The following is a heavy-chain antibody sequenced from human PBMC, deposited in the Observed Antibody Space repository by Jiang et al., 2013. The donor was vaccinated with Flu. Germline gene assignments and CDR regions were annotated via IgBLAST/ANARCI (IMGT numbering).Heavy chain of an antibody. CDR3: ARDGGYCSSTSCQSYYYYYGMDV. D-gene: IGHD2-2*01. J-gene: IGHJ6*02. V-gene: IGHV1-46*01. Sequence: GAEVKKPGASVKVSCKASGYTFTSYYMHWVRQAPGQGLEWMGIINPSGGSTSYAQKFQGRVTMTRDTSTSTVYMELSSLRSEDTAVYYCARDGGYCSSTSCQSYYYYYGMDVWGQGTTVTVSS. CDR1: GYTFTSYY. CDR2: INPSGGST.